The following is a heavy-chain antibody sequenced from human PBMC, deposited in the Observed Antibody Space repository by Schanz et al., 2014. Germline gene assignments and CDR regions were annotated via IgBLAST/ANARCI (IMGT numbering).Heavy chain of an antibody. J-gene: IGHJ3*02. V-gene: IGHV3-23*04. CDR3: AKGRFGELSAFDI. CDR2: ISGSGGST. D-gene: IGHD3-10*01. CDR1: GFSVGNKY. Sequence: EVQLVDSGGGLVQPGGSLRLSCAASGFSVGNKYMNWVRQAPGKGLEWVSAISGSGGSTYYADSVKGRFTISRDNSKNTLYLQMNSLRAEDTAVYYCAKGRFGELSAFDIWGQGTMVTVSS.